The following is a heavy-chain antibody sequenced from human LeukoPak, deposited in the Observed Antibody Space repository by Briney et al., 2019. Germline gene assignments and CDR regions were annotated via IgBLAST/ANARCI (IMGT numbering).Heavy chain of an antibody. V-gene: IGHV3-33*01. Sequence: PGGSLTLSCVAFEFTFRKYGIHWLRQAPGKGLAWVAVIWSDGSSTYYADPVKGRFTISRDNSKNMLSLQMNSLRAEDTAVYYCTRDIRSWYFDLWGRGTRVTVSS. CDR3: TRDIRSWYFDL. D-gene: IGHD3-3*02. CDR2: IWSDGSST. J-gene: IGHJ2*01. CDR1: EFTFRKYG.